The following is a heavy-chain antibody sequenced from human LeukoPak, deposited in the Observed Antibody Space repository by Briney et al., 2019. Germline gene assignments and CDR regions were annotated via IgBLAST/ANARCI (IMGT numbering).Heavy chain of an antibody. CDR2: ISSSDSTI. V-gene: IGHV3-48*03. CDR3: AGDNIENGDLDYLDP. Sequence: PGGSLRLSCAASGFTFSSYEMNWVRQAPGKGLEWVSYISSSDSTIYYADSVKGRFTISRDNAKNSLYLQMNSLRAEDTAVYYCAGDNIENGDLDYLDPWGQGTLVTVSS. D-gene: IGHD4-17*01. CDR1: GFTFSSYE. J-gene: IGHJ5*02.